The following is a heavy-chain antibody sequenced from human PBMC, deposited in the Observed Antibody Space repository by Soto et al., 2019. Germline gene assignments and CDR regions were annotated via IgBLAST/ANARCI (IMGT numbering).Heavy chain of an antibody. D-gene: IGHD5-18*01. CDR2: ISYDGSSN. J-gene: IGHJ6*02. V-gene: IGHV3-30-3*01. CDR3: ARTHSPEVGYHYFYYYAMDV. CDR1: GFTFSSYA. Sequence: GGSLRLSCAASGFTFSSYAMHWVRQAPGKGLEWVAVISYDGSSNFYADSVEGRFTISRDNSKNTLYLQMNSLRAEDTAVYYCARTHSPEVGYHYFYYYAMDVWGQGTTVTVSS.